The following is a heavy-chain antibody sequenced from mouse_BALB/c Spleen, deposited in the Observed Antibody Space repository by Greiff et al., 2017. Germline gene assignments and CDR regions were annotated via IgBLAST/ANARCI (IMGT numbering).Heavy chain of an antibody. CDR2: INPYNGAT. V-gene: IGHV1-31*01. D-gene: IGHD1-2*01. J-gene: IGHJ2*01. CDR3: AREEENSLLRLPNYFDY. Sequence: DVKLQESGPELVKPGASVKISCKASGYSFTGYYMHWVKQSHVKSLEWIGRINPYNGATSYNQNFKDKASLTVDKSSSTAYMELHSLTSEDSAVYYCAREEENSLLRLPNYFDYWGQGTTLTVSS. CDR1: GYSFTGYY.